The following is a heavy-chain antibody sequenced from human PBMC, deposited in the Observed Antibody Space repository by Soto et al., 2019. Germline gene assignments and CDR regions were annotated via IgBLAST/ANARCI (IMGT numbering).Heavy chain of an antibody. J-gene: IGHJ5*02. CDR2: MNPGSGDT. V-gene: IGHV1-8*02. Sequence: ASVKVSFKPSGSTFTNYHIHWVRQAPGQGLEWMGWMNPGSGDTGYAQKFQGRVTMTRDISIATAYMELSSLRSDDTAIYYCARMATFGSLNWFDPWGQGTLVTVSS. D-gene: IGHD3-16*01. CDR3: ARMATFGSLNWFDP. CDR1: GSTFTNYH.